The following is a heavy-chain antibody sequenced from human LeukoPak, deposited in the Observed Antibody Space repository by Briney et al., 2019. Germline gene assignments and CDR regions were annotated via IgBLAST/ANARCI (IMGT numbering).Heavy chain of an antibody. CDR3: AGDYYGSGSYYDY. V-gene: IGHV3-66*01. J-gene: IGHJ4*02. CDR1: GFTASSNY. D-gene: IGHD3-10*01. CDR2: IYSGGST. Sequence: GGSLRLSCAASGFTASSNYMSWVRQAPGKGLEWVSVIYSGGSTYYADSVKGRFPISRDNSKNTLYLQMNSLRAEDTAVYYCAGDYYGSGSYYDYWGQGTLVTVSS.